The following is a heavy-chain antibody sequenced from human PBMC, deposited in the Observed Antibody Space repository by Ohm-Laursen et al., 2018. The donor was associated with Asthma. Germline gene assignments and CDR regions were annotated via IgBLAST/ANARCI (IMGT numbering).Heavy chain of an antibody. V-gene: IGHV3-30*18. CDR2: ISYDGSNK. J-gene: IGHJ4*02. CDR1: GFTFSSYG. Sequence: RSLRLSCSASGFTFSSYGMHWVRQAPGKGLEWVAVISYDGSNKYYADSVKGRFTISRDNSKNTLYLQMNSLRAEDTAVYYCANLEYSGYDPLDYWGQGTLVTVSS. CDR3: ANLEYSGYDPLDY. D-gene: IGHD5-12*01.